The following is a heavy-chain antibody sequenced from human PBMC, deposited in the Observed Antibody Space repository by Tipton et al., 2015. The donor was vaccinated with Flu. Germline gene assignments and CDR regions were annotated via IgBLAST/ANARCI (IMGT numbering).Heavy chain of an antibody. CDR2: ISNSGTTK. CDR1: GFTFSVYE. V-gene: IGHV3-48*03. D-gene: IGHD6-6*01. CDR3: ARDRHGAFDI. J-gene: IGHJ3*02. Sequence: SLRLSCAASGFTFSVYEMNWVRQAPGKGLEWFSYISNSGTTKYYADSVQGRFTLSRDDAKNSLYLQINSLRAEDTAIYYCARDRHGAFDIWGQGTMVTVSS.